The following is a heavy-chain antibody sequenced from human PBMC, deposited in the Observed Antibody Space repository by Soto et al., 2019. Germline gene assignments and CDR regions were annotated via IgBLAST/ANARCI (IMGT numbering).Heavy chain of an antibody. J-gene: IGHJ6*02. V-gene: IGHV3-53*01. Sequence: GSLRLSCAASGFTVSSNYMSWVRQAPGKGLEWVSVIYSGGSTYYADSVKGRFTISRDNSKNTLYLQMNSLRAEDTAVYYCARSYSSGYYYYGMDVWGQGTTVTVSS. CDR1: GFTVSSNY. CDR3: ARSYSSGYYYYGMDV. D-gene: IGHD6-19*01. CDR2: IYSGGST.